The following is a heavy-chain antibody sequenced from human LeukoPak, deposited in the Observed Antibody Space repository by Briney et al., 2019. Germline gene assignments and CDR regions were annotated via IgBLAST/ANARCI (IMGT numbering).Heavy chain of an antibody. CDR3: ARSEGTMVRGVIPNPAFDY. Sequence: SQTLSLTCAVSGGSISSGAYSWSWIRQPPGKGLEWIGSIYCSGSTYYNPSLKSRVTISVDTSKNQFSLKLSSVTAADTAVYYCARSEGTMVRGVIPNPAFDYWGQGTLVTVSS. CDR1: GGSISSGAYS. V-gene: IGHV4-30-2*03. D-gene: IGHD3-10*01. CDR2: IYCSGST. J-gene: IGHJ4*02.